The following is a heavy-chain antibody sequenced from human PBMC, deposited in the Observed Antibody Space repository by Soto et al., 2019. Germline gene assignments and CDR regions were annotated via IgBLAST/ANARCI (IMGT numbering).Heavy chain of an antibody. CDR3: ARTWGGYSYGYGDYYYYYCMDV. D-gene: IGHD5-18*01. CDR2: IIPIFGTA. CDR1: GGTFSSYA. Sequence: SVKVSCKASGGTFSSYAISWVRQAPGQGLEWMGGIIPIFGTANYAQKFQGRVTITADESTSTAYMELSSLRSEDTAVYYCARTWGGYSYGYGDYYYYYCMDVWGQGTTVTVSS. V-gene: IGHV1-69*13. J-gene: IGHJ6*02.